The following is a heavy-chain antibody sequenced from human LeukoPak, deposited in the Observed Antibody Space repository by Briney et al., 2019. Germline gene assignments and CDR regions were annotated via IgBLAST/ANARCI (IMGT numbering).Heavy chain of an antibody. J-gene: IGHJ3*02. CDR1: GYTFTNYG. D-gene: IGHD3-22*01. CDR2: IIPIFGTA. V-gene: IGHV1-69*13. Sequence: SVMVSCKASGYTFTNYGVTWVRQAPGQGLEWMGGIIPIFGTANYAQKFQGRVTITADESTSTAYMELSSLRSEDTAVYYCARAVPRDYYDSSGYPETFDIWGQGTMVTVSS. CDR3: ARAVPRDYYDSSGYPETFDI.